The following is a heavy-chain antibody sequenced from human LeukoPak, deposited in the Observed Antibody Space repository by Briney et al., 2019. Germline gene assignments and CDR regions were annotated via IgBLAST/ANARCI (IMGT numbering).Heavy chain of an antibody. CDR1: GGSISSSSYY. CDR2: IYYSGST. J-gene: IGHJ4*02. Sequence: SETLSLTCTVSGGSISSSSYYWGWIRQPPGKGLEWIGSIYYSGSTNYNPSLKSRVTISVDTSKNQFSLKLSSVTAADTAVYYCARRPLNPTPYFDYWGQGTLVTVSS. CDR3: ARRPLNPTPYFDY. D-gene: IGHD6-6*01. V-gene: IGHV4-39*07.